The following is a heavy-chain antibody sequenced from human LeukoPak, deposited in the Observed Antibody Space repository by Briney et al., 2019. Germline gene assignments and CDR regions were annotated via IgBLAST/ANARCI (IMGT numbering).Heavy chain of an antibody. CDR1: GGSFSGYY. V-gene: IGHV4-34*01. D-gene: IGHD2-21*02. CDR2: INHSGST. Sequence: SETLSLTCAVYGGSFSGYYWSWIRQPPGKGLEWIGEINHSGSTNYNPSLKSRVTISVDTSKNQFSLKLSSVTAADTAVYYCARVVTCGGDCYPGAYFDYWGQGTLVTASS. CDR3: ARVVTCGGDCYPGAYFDY. J-gene: IGHJ4*02.